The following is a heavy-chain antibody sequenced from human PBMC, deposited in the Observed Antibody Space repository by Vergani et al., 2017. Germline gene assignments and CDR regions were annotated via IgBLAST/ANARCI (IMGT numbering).Heavy chain of an antibody. J-gene: IGHJ4*02. Sequence: QVQVVQSGAEVKKSGASVKVSCKTSGYTFSNYYMHWVRQAPGQGLEWMGIINPSGGHTNYAQKFQGRVTMTRDTSTRTVYMELSSLRSEDTGIYYCARGDYGILTGYRYWGQGTLVTVSA. CDR1: GYTFSNYY. V-gene: IGHV1-46*03. CDR2: INPSGGHT. D-gene: IGHD3-9*01. CDR3: ARGDYGILTGYRY.